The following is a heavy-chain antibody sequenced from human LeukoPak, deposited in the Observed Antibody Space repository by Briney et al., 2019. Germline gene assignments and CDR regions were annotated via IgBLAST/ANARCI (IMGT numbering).Heavy chain of an antibody. D-gene: IGHD4-17*01. Sequence: GASVKVSCKASGYTFTGYYMHWVRQAPGQGLEWMGWINPNSGGTNYAQKFQGRVPMTRDTSISTAYMELSRLRSDDTAVYYCARVPAYGDYWFDPWGQGTLVTVSS. J-gene: IGHJ5*02. CDR3: ARVPAYGDYWFDP. CDR1: GYTFTGYY. CDR2: INPNSGGT. V-gene: IGHV1-2*02.